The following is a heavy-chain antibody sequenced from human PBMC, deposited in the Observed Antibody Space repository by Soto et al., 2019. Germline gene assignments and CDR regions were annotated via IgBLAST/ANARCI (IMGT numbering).Heavy chain of an antibody. Sequence: GGSLRLSCAASGFTFSSYSMNWVRQAPGKGLEWVSYISSSSSTIYYADSVKGRFTISRDNAKNSLYLQMNSLRAEDTAVYYCARDHSSGWYGFDYWGQGTLVTVSS. V-gene: IGHV3-48*01. J-gene: IGHJ4*02. CDR1: GFTFSSYS. D-gene: IGHD6-19*01. CDR2: ISSSSSTI. CDR3: ARDHSSGWYGFDY.